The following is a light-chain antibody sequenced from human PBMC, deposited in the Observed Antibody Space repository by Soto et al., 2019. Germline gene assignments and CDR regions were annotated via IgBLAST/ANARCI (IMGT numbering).Light chain of an antibody. CDR3: QSYDSSLSGVV. CDR2: GNR. V-gene: IGLV1-40*01. Sequence: QSVLTQPPSVSAAPGQRVTISCTGSSSNIGAGYDVHRYQPRPGTPPKLLIYGNRNRHSGVPDPFRCSKSGTSAALAITGLQAEDEAEDYCQSYDSSLSGVVFGGGTKVTVL. J-gene: IGLJ2*01. CDR1: SSNIGAGYD.